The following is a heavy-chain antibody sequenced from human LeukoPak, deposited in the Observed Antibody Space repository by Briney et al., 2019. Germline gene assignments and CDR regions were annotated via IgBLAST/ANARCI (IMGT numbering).Heavy chain of an antibody. CDR3: ARGAATMAPYYFDY. Sequence: ASVKVSCKASGYTFTDYYIHWVRQAPGQGLEWMGWINANSGGTIYAQKFQGRVTMARDTSISTAYMEVSRLRSDDTAVYYCARGAATMAPYYFDYWGQGTLVTVSS. D-gene: IGHD2-2*01. CDR1: GYTFTDYY. CDR2: INANSGGT. V-gene: IGHV1-2*02. J-gene: IGHJ4*02.